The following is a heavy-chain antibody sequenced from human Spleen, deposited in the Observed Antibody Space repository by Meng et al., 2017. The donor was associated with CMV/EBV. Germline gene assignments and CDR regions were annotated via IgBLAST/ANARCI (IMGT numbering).Heavy chain of an antibody. D-gene: IGHD5-12*01. CDR3: ARDVSGYSGYYYGMDV. CDR1: GGTFSSYA. Sequence: SVKVSCKASGGTFSSYAISWVRQAPGQGLEWMGGIIPIFGTANYAQKFQGRVTITTDESTSTAYMELSSLRSEDTAVYYCARDVSGYSGYYYGMDVGGQGTTVTVSS. V-gene: IGHV1-69*05. CDR2: IIPIFGTA. J-gene: IGHJ6*02.